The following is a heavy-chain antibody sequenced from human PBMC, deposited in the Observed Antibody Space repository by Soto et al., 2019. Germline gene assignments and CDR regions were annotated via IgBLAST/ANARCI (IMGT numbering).Heavy chain of an antibody. V-gene: IGHV3-30*18. Sequence: GMRRVRQETRKGLEWVSLISYDGSEKYHADSVKGRFTISRDNVKNTLSLQMSSLRPEDTAVYYCAKVGSFGYGSNSDIEYWGQGALVTV. CDR3: AKVGSFGYGSNSDIEY. CDR2: ISYDGSEK. CDR1: G. J-gene: IGHJ4*02. D-gene: IGHD2-2*03.